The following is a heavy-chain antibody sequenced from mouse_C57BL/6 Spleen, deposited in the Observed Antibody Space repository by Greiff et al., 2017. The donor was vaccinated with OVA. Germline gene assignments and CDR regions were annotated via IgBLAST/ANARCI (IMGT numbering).Heavy chain of an antibody. J-gene: IGHJ3*01. Sequence: EVMLVESGPELVKPGASVKISCKASGYSFTGYYMHWVKQSHGNILDWIGYIYPYNGVSSYNQKFKGKATLTVDKSSSTAYMELRSLTSEDSAVYYCAAPYDYDACAYRGQETLGTVSA. CDR1: GYSFTGYY. CDR2: IYPYNGVS. CDR3: AAPYDYDACAY. V-gene: IGHV1-31*01. D-gene: IGHD2-4*01.